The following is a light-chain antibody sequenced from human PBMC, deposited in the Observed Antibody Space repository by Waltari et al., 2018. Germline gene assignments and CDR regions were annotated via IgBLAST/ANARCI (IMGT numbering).Light chain of an antibody. CDR3: LLSYSGARV. J-gene: IGLJ1*01. Sequence: QAVVTQEPSLPVSPGGTVTPTCGSSNGPVTSVHCPCWFQQKPGQAPRTLIYDTSNKHSWTPARFSGFLLGGKAALTLSGAQPEDEAEYYCLLSYSGARVFGTGTKVTVL. CDR2: DTS. V-gene: IGLV7-46*01. CDR1: NGPVTSVHC.